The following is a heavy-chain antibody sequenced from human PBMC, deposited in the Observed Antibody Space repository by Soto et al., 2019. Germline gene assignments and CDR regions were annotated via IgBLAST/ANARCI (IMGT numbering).Heavy chain of an antibody. D-gene: IGHD3-16*01. Sequence: QVQLVQSGAEVKKPGASVKVSCKASGYTFTSYDINWVRQATGQGLEWMGWMNPHSANTGYAQKFQGRVTISRNTSLSTGYMGLSSLRSEDTAVYYCAREGVMGMDVWGQGTTVSVPS. CDR1: GYTFTSYD. CDR2: MNPHSANT. CDR3: AREGVMGMDV. V-gene: IGHV1-8*01. J-gene: IGHJ6*02.